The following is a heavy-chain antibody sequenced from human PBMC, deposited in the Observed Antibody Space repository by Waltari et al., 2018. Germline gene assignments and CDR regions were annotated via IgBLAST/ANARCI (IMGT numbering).Heavy chain of an antibody. CDR2: IYHSGST. Sequence: QVQLQESGPGLVKPSQTLSLTCTVSGCSISSGGYYWSWIRQHPGKGLEWIGYIYHSGSTYYNPSLKSRVTISVDRSKNQFSLKLSSVTAADTAVYYCATKGHSSGYLAFDYWGQGTLVTVSS. CDR3: ATKGHSSGYLAFDY. J-gene: IGHJ4*02. CDR1: GCSISSGGYY. V-gene: IGHV4-31*09. D-gene: IGHD3-22*01.